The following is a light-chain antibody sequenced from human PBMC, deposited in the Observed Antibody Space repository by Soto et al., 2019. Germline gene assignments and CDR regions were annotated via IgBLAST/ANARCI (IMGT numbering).Light chain of an antibody. V-gene: IGLV2-14*01. CDR1: SRDVGAYNY. CDR2: EVS. CDR3: SSYTSSSTLGV. Sequence: QSVLTQPASVSGSPGQSITISCTGTSRDVGAYNYVSWYQHHPGKAPKLMIYEVSNRPSGVSNRFSGSKSGNTASLTISGLQAEDEADYYCSSYTSSSTLGVFGGGTKVTVL. J-gene: IGLJ2*01.